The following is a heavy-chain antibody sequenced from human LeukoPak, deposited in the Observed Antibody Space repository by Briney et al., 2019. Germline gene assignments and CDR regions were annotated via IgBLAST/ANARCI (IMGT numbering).Heavy chain of an antibody. CDR3: AKDHDSSGYYRHAFDI. CDR2: ISGSGGST. V-gene: IGHV3-23*01. D-gene: IGHD3-22*01. J-gene: IGHJ3*02. CDR1: GFTFSSYA. Sequence: GGSLRLSCAASGFTFSSYAMSWVRQAPGKGLEWVSAISGSGGSTYYADSVKGRFTISRDNSKNTLYLQMNSLRAEDTAVYYCAKDHDSSGYYRHAFDIWGQGTMVTVSS.